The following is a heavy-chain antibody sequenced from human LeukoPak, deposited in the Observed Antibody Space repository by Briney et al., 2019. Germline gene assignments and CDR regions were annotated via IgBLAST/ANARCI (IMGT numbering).Heavy chain of an antibody. CDR1: GFTFSNYS. D-gene: IGHD5-12*01. Sequence: PGRSLRLSCAASGFTFSNYSMNWVRQAPGKGLEWVSSISSRSTYIYHADSVKGRFTISRDNAKNSLFLQMNSLRAEDTAVYYCARGPSGYHNTGGQGTLVTVSS. V-gene: IGHV3-21*01. CDR2: ISSRSTYI. J-gene: IGHJ4*02. CDR3: ARGPSGYHNT.